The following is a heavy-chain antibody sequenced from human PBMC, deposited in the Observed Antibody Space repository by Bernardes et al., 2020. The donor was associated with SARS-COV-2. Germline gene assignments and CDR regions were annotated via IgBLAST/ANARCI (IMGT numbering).Heavy chain of an antibody. V-gene: IGHV3-30*18. CDR2: ISSDGPNK. J-gene: IGHJ6*02. D-gene: IGHD3-3*01. Sequence: GGSLILSCSASGFTFSSYGMNWVRQAPGKGLEWVAVISSDGPNKFYADSVKGRFTISRDNSEYTLYLQMISLRVEDTDVYYCAKVFWRGYHVVRFYVVDVSGQGTTVT. CDR1: GFTFSSYG. CDR3: AKVFWRGYHVVRFYVVDV.